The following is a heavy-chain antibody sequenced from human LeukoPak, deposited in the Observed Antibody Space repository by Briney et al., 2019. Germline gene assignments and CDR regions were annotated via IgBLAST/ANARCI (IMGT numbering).Heavy chain of an antibody. CDR3: ARDYGRPERLDY. J-gene: IGHJ4*02. CDR1: GYTFSSYA. D-gene: IGHD4-17*01. CDR2: ISAYNGKT. Sequence: GASVKVSCKASGYTFSSYAISWVRQAPGQGLQWMGWISAYNGKTNYAQKVQGRVTMTADTSTSTAHMQLRSLRSDDTAVYYCARDYGRPERLDYWGQGTLVTVSS. V-gene: IGHV1-18*01.